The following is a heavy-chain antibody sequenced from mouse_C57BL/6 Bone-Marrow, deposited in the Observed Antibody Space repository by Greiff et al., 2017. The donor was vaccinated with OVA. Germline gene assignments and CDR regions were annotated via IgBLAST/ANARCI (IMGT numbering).Heavy chain of an antibody. CDR1: GYAFTNYL. Sequence: VQLQQSGAELVRPGTSVKVSCKASGYAFTNYLIEWVKQRPGQGLEWIGVINPGSGGTNYNEKFKGKATLTADKSSSTAYMQLSSLTSEDSAVYFCARYADAMDYWGQGTSVTVSS. J-gene: IGHJ4*01. V-gene: IGHV1-54*01. CDR3: ARYADAMDY. CDR2: INPGSGGT.